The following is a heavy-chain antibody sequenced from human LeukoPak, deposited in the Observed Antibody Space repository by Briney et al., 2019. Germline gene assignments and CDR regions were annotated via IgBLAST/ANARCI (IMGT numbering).Heavy chain of an antibody. Sequence: ASVKVSCRTSGYTFTTYHINWVRQATGQGLEWLGWVNPYSGDRGYAQKVQGRLSITSDTSISTAYMELGSLRSDDTAVYFCARTTSFTASGYDYWGQGTLVTVSS. CDR3: ARTTSFTASGYDY. CDR1: GYTFTTYH. D-gene: IGHD6-25*01. J-gene: IGHJ4*02. CDR2: VNPYSGDR. V-gene: IGHV1-8*03.